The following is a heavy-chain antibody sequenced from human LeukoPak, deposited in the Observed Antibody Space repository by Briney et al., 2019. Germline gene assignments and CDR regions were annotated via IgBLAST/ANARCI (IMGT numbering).Heavy chain of an antibody. D-gene: IGHD1-14*01. CDR1: GFTFKNYG. V-gene: IGHV3-33*01. CDR2: IWYDGSKK. J-gene: IGHJ4*02. CDR3: ARSLGETAFDY. Sequence: GRSLRLSCAASGFTFKNYGFHWVRQAPGKGLEWVAVIWYDGSKKYYAASVKGRFTISRDDSKYTLFLQMNSLRAEDTAVYFCARSLGETAFDYWGQGTLVTVSS.